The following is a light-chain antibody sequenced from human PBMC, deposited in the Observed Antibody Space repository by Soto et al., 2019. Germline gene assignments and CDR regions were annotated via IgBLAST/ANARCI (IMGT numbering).Light chain of an antibody. CDR1: SSDVGGYNY. V-gene: IGLV2-11*01. Sequence: QSVLTQPRSVSGSPGQSVTISCTGTSSDVGGYNYVSWYQQHPGKAPKLMIYDVSKWPSGVPDRFSGSKSGNTASLTISGLQAEDEADYYCCSYAGSQLYVFGTGTQLTVL. CDR3: CSYAGSQLYV. CDR2: DVS. J-gene: IGLJ1*01.